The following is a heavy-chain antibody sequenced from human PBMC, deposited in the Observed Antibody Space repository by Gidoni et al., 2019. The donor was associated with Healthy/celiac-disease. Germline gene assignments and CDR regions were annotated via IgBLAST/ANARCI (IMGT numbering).Heavy chain of an antibody. D-gene: IGHD1-26*01. CDR1: GGTVSSYA. CDR2: IIPIFFTA. J-gene: IGHJ4*02. V-gene: IGHV1-69*01. CDR3: SSSGPGARVGLLHY. Sequence: QVQLVQSGAEVKKHGSEVKVSCKASGGTVSSYAISWVRPAPGQGLGWMGGIIPIFFTANSPPKFPGRVPITADDSTSTAYLELSRLRSEDTAVYYCSSSGPGARVGLLHYWGQGTLVTVSS.